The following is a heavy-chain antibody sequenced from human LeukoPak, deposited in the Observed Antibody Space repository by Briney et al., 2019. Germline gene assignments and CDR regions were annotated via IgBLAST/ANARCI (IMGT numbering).Heavy chain of an antibody. J-gene: IGHJ4*02. CDR1: GGSISSGDYY. V-gene: IGHV4-61*02. D-gene: IGHD3-10*01. CDR2: IFISGST. CDR3: ARGFRGRRGWYFDY. Sequence: PSETLSLTCTVSGGSISSGDYYWSWIRQPAGKGLEWIGRIFISGSTNYNPSLKSRVTLSVDTSKNQFSLKLSSVTGADTAVYYCARGFRGRRGWYFDYWGQGTLVTVSS.